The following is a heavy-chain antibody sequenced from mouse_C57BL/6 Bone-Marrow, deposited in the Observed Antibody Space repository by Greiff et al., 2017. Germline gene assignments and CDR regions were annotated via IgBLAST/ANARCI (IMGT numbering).Heavy chain of an antibody. CDR2: IDPENGDT. Sequence: DVKLQESGAELVRPGASVKLSCTASGFNIKDDYMHWVKQRPEQGLEWIGWIDPENGDTEYASKFQGKATITADTSSNTAYLQLSSLPSEDTAVYYCTTWGSSYWYFDVWGTGTTVTVSS. J-gene: IGHJ1*03. V-gene: IGHV14-4*01. CDR1: GFNIKDDY. CDR3: TTWGSSYWYFDV. D-gene: IGHD1-1*01.